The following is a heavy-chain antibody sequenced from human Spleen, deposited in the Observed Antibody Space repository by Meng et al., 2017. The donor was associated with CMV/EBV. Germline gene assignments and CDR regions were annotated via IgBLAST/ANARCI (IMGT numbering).Heavy chain of an antibody. CDR1: GFTFYS. Sequence: GESLKISCAASGFTFYSMHWVRQAPGKGLEWVSSISSSGTYIYYAKSVRGRFTISRDNARSRVYLQMNSLRVEDSAVYYCARDPTADQKYCSTTNCYFRPTHHYGMDVWGQGTTVTVSS. D-gene: IGHD2-2*01. V-gene: IGHV3-21*06. CDR3: ARDPTADQKYCSTTNCYFRPTHHYGMDV. J-gene: IGHJ6*02. CDR2: ISSSGTYI.